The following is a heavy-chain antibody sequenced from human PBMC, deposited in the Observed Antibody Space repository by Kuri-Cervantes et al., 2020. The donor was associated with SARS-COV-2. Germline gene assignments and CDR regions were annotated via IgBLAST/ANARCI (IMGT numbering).Heavy chain of an antibody. Sequence: SQTLSLTCALYDASFSIYYRSWVRQPPGRGLEWIADINHSGSTNYNPSLKSRVTISVDTSKNQFSLRLSSVTAADTAVYYCARRGPTTVTTFTSLAEVGFQHWGQGTLVTVSS. CDR3: ARRGPTTVTTFTSLAEVGFQH. D-gene: IGHD4-17*01. V-gene: IGHV4-34*01. CDR2: INHSGST. CDR1: DASFSIYY. J-gene: IGHJ1*01.